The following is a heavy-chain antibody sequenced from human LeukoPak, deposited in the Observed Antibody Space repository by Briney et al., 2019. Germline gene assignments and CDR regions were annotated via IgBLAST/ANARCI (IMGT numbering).Heavy chain of an antibody. CDR3: AKDPSYDSSGYQFDY. V-gene: IGHV3-9*01. D-gene: IGHD3-22*01. CDR2: ISWNSGSI. Sequence: PGGSLRLSCAASGFTFDDYAMHWVRHAPGKGLEWVSGISWNSGSIGYADSVKGRFTISRDNSKNTLYLQMNSLRAEDTAVYYCAKDPSYDSSGYQFDYWGQGTLVTVSS. J-gene: IGHJ4*02. CDR1: GFTFDDYA.